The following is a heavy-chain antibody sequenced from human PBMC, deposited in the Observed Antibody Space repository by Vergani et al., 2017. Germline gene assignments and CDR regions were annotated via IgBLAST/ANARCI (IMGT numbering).Heavy chain of an antibody. D-gene: IGHD4-17*01. V-gene: IGHV3-30-3*01. CDR3: AKDPDDYGDFPLMEY. Sequence: VQLVESGGGLVQPGGSLRLSCAASGFTFSSYAMHWVRQAPGKGLEWVAVISYDGSNKYYADSVKGRFTISRDNSKNTLYLQRNSLRAEDKAVYYCAKDPDDYGDFPLMEYWGQGTLVTVSS. CDR2: ISYDGSNK. CDR1: GFTFSSYA. J-gene: IGHJ4*02.